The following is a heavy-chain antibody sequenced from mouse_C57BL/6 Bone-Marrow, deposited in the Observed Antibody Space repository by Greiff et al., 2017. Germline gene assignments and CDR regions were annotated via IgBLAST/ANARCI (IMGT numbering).Heavy chain of an antibody. CDR3: TGGITTVGDH. Sequence: EVQGVESGAGLVKPGGSLKLSCAASGFTFSSYAMSWVRQTPEKRLEWVAYISSGGDYIYYADTVKGRFTISRDNARNTLYLQMSSLKSEDTAMCYCTGGITTVGDHCGHGTTLSVSP. J-gene: IGHJ2*01. V-gene: IGHV5-9-1*02. CDR2: ISSGGDYI. D-gene: IGHD1-1*01. CDR1: GFTFSSYA.